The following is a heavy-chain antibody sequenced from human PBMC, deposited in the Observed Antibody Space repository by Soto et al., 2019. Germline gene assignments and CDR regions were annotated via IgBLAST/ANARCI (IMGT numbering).Heavy chain of an antibody. V-gene: IGHV3-64*01. CDR3: ARGAAAGHFDY. D-gene: IGHD6-13*01. CDR1: GFTFSSYA. CDR2: ISSNGGST. Sequence: EVQLVESGGGLVQPGGSLRLSCAASGFTFSSYAMHWVRQAPGKGLEYVSAISSNGGSTYYAKSVKGRFTISRDNSKNARYLQMGSLRAEVMAVYYCARGAAAGHFDYWGQGTLVTVSS. J-gene: IGHJ4*02.